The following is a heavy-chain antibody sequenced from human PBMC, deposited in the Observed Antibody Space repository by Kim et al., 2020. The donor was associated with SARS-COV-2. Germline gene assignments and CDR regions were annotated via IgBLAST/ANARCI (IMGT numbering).Heavy chain of an antibody. D-gene: IGHD3-10*01. CDR3: ARFGGGTTAKGSSSNFDY. V-gene: IGHV4-39*01. Sequence: KSRVTISVDTSKNQFSLKLSSVTAADTAVYYCARFGGGTTAKGSSSNFDYWGQGTLVTVSS. J-gene: IGHJ4*02.